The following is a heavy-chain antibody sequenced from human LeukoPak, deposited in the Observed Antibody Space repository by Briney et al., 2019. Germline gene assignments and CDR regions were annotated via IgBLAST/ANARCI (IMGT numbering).Heavy chain of an antibody. D-gene: IGHD6-6*01. Sequence: TSETLSLTCTVSGGSISSYYWSWIRQPPGKGLEWIGYIYYSGSTNYNPSLKSRVTISVDTSKNQFSLKLSSVTAADTAVYYCARETHSSSSSEYFQHWGQGTLVTVSS. V-gene: IGHV4-59*01. CDR3: ARETHSSSSSEYFQH. CDR1: GGSISSYY. CDR2: IYYSGST. J-gene: IGHJ1*01.